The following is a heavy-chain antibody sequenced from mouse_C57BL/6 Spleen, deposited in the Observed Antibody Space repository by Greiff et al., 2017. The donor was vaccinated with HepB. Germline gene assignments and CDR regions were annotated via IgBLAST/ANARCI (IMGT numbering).Heavy chain of an antibody. CDR2: IDPSDSET. Sequence: VQLQQPGAELVRPGSSVKLSCKASGYTFTSYWMHWVKQRPIQGLEWIGNIDPSDSETHYNQKFKDKATLTVDKSSSTAYMQLSSLTSEDSAVYYCARYYGSIYYAMDYWGQGTSVTVSS. J-gene: IGHJ4*01. V-gene: IGHV1-52*01. CDR3: ARYYGSIYYAMDY. D-gene: IGHD1-1*01. CDR1: GYTFTSYW.